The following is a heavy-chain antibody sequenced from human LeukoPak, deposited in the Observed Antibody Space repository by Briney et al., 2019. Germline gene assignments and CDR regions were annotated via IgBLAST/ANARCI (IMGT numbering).Heavy chain of an antibody. Sequence: PSETLSLTCAVYGGSFSGYYWTWIRQPPGKGLEWIGEIIDTGSTKYNPSLKSRVTISVDTSKNQFSLKLSSVTAADTAVYYCTKSDGSGLIRICGRGTMVTVSS. CDR1: GGSFSGYY. CDR2: IIDTGST. J-gene: IGHJ3*02. D-gene: IGHD3-22*01. V-gene: IGHV4-34*12. CDR3: TKSDGSGLIRI.